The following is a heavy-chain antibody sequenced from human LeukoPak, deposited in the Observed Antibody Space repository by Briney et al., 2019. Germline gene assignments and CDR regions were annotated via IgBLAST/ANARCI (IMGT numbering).Heavy chain of an antibody. CDR3: AREGYDFWSGSNYYMDV. CDR1: GYTFTGYY. D-gene: IGHD3-3*01. V-gene: IGHV1-2*02. CDR2: INPNSGGT. J-gene: IGHJ6*03. Sequence: ASVKVSCKASGYTFTGYYMHWVRQAPGQGLEWMGWINPNSGGTNYAQKFQGRVTMTRDTSISTAYMELSRLRSDDTAVYYCAREGYDFWSGSNYYMDVWGKGTTVTVSS.